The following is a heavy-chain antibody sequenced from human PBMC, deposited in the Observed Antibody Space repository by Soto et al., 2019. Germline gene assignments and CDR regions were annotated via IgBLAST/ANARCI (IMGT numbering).Heavy chain of an antibody. CDR1: GFTVSSNY. J-gene: IGHJ6*03. CDR2: IYSGGST. Sequence: GGSLRLSCAASGFTVSSNYMSWVRQAPGKGLEWVSVIYSGGSTYYADSVKGRFTISRDNSKNTLYLQMNSLRAEDTAVYYCARDGCSGGSFYSGNFTRYNYYYMDVWGKGTSVTVTS. D-gene: IGHD2-15*01. V-gene: IGHV3-66*01. CDR3: ARDGCSGGSFYSGNFTRYNYYYMDV.